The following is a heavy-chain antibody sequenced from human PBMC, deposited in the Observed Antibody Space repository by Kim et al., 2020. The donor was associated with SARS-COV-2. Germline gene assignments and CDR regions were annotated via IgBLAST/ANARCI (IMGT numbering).Heavy chain of an antibody. D-gene: IGHD3-16*01. CDR3: ARSVFGDSY. J-gene: IGHJ4*02. CDR2: INQDGSES. CDR1: GFTYSHDW. Sequence: GGSLRLSCAASGFTYSHDWMTWVRQVPEKGLEWVANINQDGSESYYVDSVKGRFTISRDNAKNSLYLQMNSLRVEDTAVYYCARSVFGDSYWGQGTLVSVSS. V-gene: IGHV3-7*01.